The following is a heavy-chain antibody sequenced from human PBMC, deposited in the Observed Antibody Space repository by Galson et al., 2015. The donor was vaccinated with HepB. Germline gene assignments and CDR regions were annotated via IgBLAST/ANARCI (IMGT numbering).Heavy chain of an antibody. V-gene: IGHV5-51*01. Sequence: SGAEVKKPGESLXXXCKGSGYSFTNYWIGWVRQMPGKGLEWMGIIYPGDSDTNYSPSFQGHVTISADKSISTAYLQWSSLKASDTPMYYCATSNRSSWYYPLAFSYWGQXTLVTVSS. J-gene: IGHJ4*02. CDR1: GYSFTNYW. CDR2: IYPGDSDT. D-gene: IGHD6-13*01. CDR3: ATSNRSSWYYPLAFSY.